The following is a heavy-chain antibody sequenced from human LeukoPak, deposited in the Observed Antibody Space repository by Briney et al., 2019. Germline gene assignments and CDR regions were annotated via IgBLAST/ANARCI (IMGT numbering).Heavy chain of an antibody. V-gene: IGHV3-43*01. CDR1: GFTFDDYT. CDR3: AKGGNGRTAVAGTLDY. D-gene: IGHD6-19*01. Sequence: GGSLRLSCAASGFTFDDYTMHWVRQAPGKGLEWVSLINWDGDNTYYADSVKGRFTISRDNAKNSLYLQMNSLRAEDMALYYCAKGGNGRTAVAGTLDYWGQGTLVTVSS. J-gene: IGHJ4*02. CDR2: INWDGDNT.